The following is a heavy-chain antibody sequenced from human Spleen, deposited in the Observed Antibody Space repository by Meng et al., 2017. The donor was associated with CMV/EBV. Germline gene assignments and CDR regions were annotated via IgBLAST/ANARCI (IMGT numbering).Heavy chain of an antibody. CDR2: ISYDGSNK. Sequence: GESLKISCAASGFPFSSYAMHWVRQAPGKGLEWVAVISYDGSNKYYADSVKGRFTISRDNSKNTLYLQMNSLRAEDTAVYYCAREGFDCGSHSCHLDYWGQGTLVTVSS. J-gene: IGHJ4*02. V-gene: IGHV3-30-3*01. D-gene: IGHD2-2*01. CDR1: GFPFSSYA. CDR3: AREGFDCGSHSCHLDY.